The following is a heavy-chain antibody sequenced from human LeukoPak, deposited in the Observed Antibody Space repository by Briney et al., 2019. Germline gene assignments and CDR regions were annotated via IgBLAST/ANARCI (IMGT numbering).Heavy chain of an antibody. CDR3: ARGGTYYPCIDY. V-gene: IGHV1-18*01. Sequence: ASVSVSCKASGYTFTTSYINWVRPAPGQGLEWMGWVSTYNAKTSNAQRFQGRVTMTTDSSTNTAYMDLTSLRSDDTAVYYCARGGTYYPCIDYWGQGTQVTVSS. D-gene: IGHD1-26*01. CDR2: VSTYNAKT. J-gene: IGHJ4*02. CDR1: GYTFTTSY.